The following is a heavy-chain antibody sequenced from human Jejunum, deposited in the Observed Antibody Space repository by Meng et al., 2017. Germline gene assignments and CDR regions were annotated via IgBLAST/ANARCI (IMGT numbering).Heavy chain of an antibody. Sequence: LRLQESGPGLVQPSDPLPLTCVVSGCSISTAGYYWGWIRQSPGKGLEWIGSIFYSGTTYYNPSLKSRVTISIDTSKNQFSLKMNSVTAADTAVYYCARDTAGFGPWGQGTLVTVSS. D-gene: IGHD6-13*01. CDR2: IFYSGTT. J-gene: IGHJ5*02. CDR3: ARDTAGFGP. V-gene: IGHV4-39*07. CDR1: GCSISTAGYY.